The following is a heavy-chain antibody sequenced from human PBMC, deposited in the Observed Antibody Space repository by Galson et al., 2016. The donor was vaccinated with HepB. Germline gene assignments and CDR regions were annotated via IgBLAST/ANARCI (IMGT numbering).Heavy chain of an antibody. D-gene: IGHD5-12*01. J-gene: IGHJ4*02. CDR1: GGSLTDLY. CDR3: ARGIRGYGGPEGLIDY. CDR2: ISHRATT. V-gene: IGHV4-34*01. Sequence: SETLSLTCGVNGGSLTDLYWSWIRQPPGKGLEWIGEISHRATTNYNPSFKSRVTLSVDTSKNHISLRLSSVTAADTAVYFCARGIRGYGGPEGLIDYWGEGTLVTVSS.